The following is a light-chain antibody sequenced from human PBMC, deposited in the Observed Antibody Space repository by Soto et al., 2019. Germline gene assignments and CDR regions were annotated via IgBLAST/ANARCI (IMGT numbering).Light chain of an antibody. V-gene: IGLV1-40*01. CDR3: QSYDRSLSDHV. Sequence: QSVLTQPPSVSGAPGQRVTISCTGSSSNIVAGYDVHWYQQLPGTAPKLISYGNSNRPSGVPDRFAGSMSVTSASLDITGLQAEDDAEYYCQSYDRSLSDHVFGNGTKVTVL. J-gene: IGLJ1*01. CDR1: SSNIVAGYD. CDR2: GNS.